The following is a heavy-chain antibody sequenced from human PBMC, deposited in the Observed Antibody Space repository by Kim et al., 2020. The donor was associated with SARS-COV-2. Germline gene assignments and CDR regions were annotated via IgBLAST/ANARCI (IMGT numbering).Heavy chain of an antibody. J-gene: IGHJ4*02. D-gene: IGHD5-18*01. CDR3: AAQHVDTAMVTGVHI. Sequence: DSVKGRFTIARDHAKNSLYLQMNSLRAEDTAVYYCAAQHVDTAMVTGVHIWGQGTLVTVSS. V-gene: IGHV3-11*06.